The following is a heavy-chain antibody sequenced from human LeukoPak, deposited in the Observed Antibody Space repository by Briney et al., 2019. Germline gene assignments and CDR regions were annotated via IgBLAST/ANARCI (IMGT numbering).Heavy chain of an antibody. CDR1: GFTFDDHG. D-gene: IGHD2-8*01. V-gene: IGHV3-20*04. CDR2: IKWDGGST. Sequence: GGSLRLSCAASGFTFDDHGMSWVRQVPGKGLEWVSGIKWDGGSTGYADSVKGRFTISRDNAKNSLYLQMNSLRAEDTAVYYCAGSLGYCTSNVCYLKYWGQGTLVTVSS. CDR3: AGSLGYCTSNVCYLKY. J-gene: IGHJ4*02.